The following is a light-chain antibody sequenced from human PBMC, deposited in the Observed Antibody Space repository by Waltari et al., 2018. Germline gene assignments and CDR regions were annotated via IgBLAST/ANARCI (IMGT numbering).Light chain of an antibody. CDR1: SSDIGGYKS. V-gene: IGLV2-11*01. Sequence: QSALTQPRPVSGSPGQSVTLPCPGTSSDIGGYKSVSWYQQHPGQAPKPVIYDVDKRPSGVPDRFSGSKAGNTASLTISGLQTDDDADYYCCSYAGRYTSVFGRGTRVTVL. J-gene: IGLJ2*01. CDR2: DVD. CDR3: CSYAGRYTSV.